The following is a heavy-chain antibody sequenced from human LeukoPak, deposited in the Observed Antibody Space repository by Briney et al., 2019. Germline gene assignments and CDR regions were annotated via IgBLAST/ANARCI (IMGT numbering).Heavy chain of an antibody. CDR1: GGSIYSSY. V-gene: IGHV4-59*01. D-gene: IGHD6-13*01. CDR2: VYYTGST. Sequence: SETLSLTCKVSGGSIYSSYWTWIRQPPGKGLEWIGYVYYTGSTSYNPSLKSRVLISLDTSKDQFSLILASVTAADTAVSYCAREEGSSWSAFDYWGQGNLVTVSS. J-gene: IGHJ4*02. CDR3: AREEGSSWSAFDY.